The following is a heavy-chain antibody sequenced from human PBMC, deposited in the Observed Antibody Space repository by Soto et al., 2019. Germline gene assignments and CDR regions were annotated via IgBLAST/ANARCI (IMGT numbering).Heavy chain of an antibody. CDR2: VHSDGTTT. V-gene: IGHV3-74*01. D-gene: IGHD3-10*01. Sequence: EVQLVESGGGLVQPGASLRLSCAASGFTFDYYWMHWVRQAPGKGLVWVSRVHSDGTTTTYADSVKGRFTISRDNARNTVSRQMSSLRAEDTAIYCCASGDRGGFDLWGHGTVVTVSS. CDR3: ASGDRGGFDL. J-gene: IGHJ3*01. CDR1: GFTFDYYW.